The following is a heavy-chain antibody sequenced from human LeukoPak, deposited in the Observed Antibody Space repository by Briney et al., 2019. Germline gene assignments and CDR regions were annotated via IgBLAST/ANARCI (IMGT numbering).Heavy chain of an antibody. CDR2: INTNTGNP. CDR3: ARARGERSPYNWNWMGLDP. Sequence: GASVKVSCKASGYTFTNYAMNWVRQAPGQGLEWMGWINTNTGNPTYAQGFTGRFVFSLDTSVSTAYLQISSLKAEDTAVYYCARARGERSPYNWNWMGLDPWGQGTLVTVSS. D-gene: IGHD1-7*01. V-gene: IGHV7-4-1*02. CDR1: GYTFTNYA. J-gene: IGHJ5*02.